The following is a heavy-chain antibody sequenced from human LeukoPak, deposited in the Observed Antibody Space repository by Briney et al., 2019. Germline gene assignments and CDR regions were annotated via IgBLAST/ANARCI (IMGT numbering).Heavy chain of an antibody. CDR2: ISNGSSYI. CDR1: GFTFSTYS. J-gene: IGHJ2*01. V-gene: IGHV3-21*01. CDR3: AGIDTTGYTPREWDYWYFDL. D-gene: IGHD1-1*01. Sequence: PGGSLRLSCAASGFTFSTYSMHWVRQAPGKGLEWVSSISNGSSYIYSADSVKGRFTISRDNAKNSLYLQLNSLRAEDTAMYYCAGIDTTGYTPREWDYWYFDLWGRGTLVTVSS.